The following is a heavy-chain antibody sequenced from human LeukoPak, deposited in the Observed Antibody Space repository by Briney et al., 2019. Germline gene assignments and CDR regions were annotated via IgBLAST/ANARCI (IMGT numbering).Heavy chain of an antibody. D-gene: IGHD5-24*01. CDR1: GFTFSNYG. J-gene: IGHJ4*02. CDR2: ISYDGSLK. CDR3: AKEDLRDVSAIIDY. Sequence: GGSLRLSCAASGFTFSNYGMNWVRQAPGKGLEWVAIISYDGSLKYYADSVKGRFTISRDNSKNTLYLQMNSLRAEDTAVYYCAKEDLRDVSAIIDYWGQGTLVTVSS. V-gene: IGHV3-30*18.